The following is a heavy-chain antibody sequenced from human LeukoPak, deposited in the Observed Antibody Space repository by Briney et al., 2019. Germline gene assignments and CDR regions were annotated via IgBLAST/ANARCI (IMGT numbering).Heavy chain of an antibody. CDR2: ISAYNGNT. Sequence: GESLKISCKASGYTFTSYGISWVRQAPGQGLEWMGWISAYNGNTNYAQKLQGRVTMTTDTSTSTAYMELRSLRSDDTAVYYCARDEGPGLYNWFDPWGQGTLVTVSS. D-gene: IGHD6-19*01. J-gene: IGHJ5*02. V-gene: IGHV1-18*01. CDR1: GYTFTSYG. CDR3: ARDEGPGLYNWFDP.